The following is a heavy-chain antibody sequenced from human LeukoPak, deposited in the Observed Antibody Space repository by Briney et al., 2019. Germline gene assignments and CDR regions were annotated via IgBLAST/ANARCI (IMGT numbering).Heavy chain of an antibody. Sequence: PGGSLRLSCAASGFTFSSYGMHWVRQAPGKGLEWVAFIRYDGSNKYDADSVKGRFTISRDNSKNTLYLQMNSLRAEDTAAYYCATLTSAYYYYYYMDVWGKGTTVTVSS. V-gene: IGHV3-30*02. CDR3: ATLTSAYYYYYYMDV. CDR2: IRYDGSNK. CDR1: GFTFSSYG. J-gene: IGHJ6*03.